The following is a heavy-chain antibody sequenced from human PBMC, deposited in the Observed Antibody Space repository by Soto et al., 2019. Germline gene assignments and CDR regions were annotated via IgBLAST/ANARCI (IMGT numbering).Heavy chain of an antibody. Sequence: ASVKVSCKASGYTFTSYDINWVRQATGQGLEWVAWINPKTAATNYAKKFQGRVSLTWDTSSTTAYMELTRLRPDDTAVYYCARIKWGLNYYNGMDVWGQGTTVTVSS. CDR2: INPKTAAT. V-gene: IGHV1-2*02. D-gene: IGHD1-26*01. CDR3: ARIKWGLNYYNGMDV. CDR1: GYTFTSYD. J-gene: IGHJ6*02.